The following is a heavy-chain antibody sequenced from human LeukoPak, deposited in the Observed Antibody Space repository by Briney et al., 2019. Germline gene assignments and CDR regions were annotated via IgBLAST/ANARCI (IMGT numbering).Heavy chain of an antibody. CDR2: IIPILSIA. CDR3: ARRTYYGSGSYGNWFDP. J-gene: IGHJ5*02. V-gene: IGHV1-69*02. CDR1: GGTFSSYT. D-gene: IGHD3-10*01. Sequence: SVKVSCKASGGTFSSYTISWVRQAPGQGLEWMGRIIPILSIANYAQKFQGRVTITADKSTSTAYMELRSLRSDDTAVYYCARRTYYGSGSYGNWFDPWGQGTLVTVSS.